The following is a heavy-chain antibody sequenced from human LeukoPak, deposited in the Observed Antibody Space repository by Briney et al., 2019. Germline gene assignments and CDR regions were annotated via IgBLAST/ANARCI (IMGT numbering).Heavy chain of an antibody. CDR2: ISGSGGST. CDR1: GFTFSSYA. V-gene: IGHV3-23*01. CDR3: AKRTIAAALDY. Sequence: GGSLRLSCAASGFTFSSYAMSWVRQAPGKGLEGGSAISGSGGSTYYADSVKGRFTISRDNSKNMLYLQMNSLRAEDTAVYYCAKRTIAAALDYWGQGTLVTVSS. J-gene: IGHJ4*02. D-gene: IGHD6-13*01.